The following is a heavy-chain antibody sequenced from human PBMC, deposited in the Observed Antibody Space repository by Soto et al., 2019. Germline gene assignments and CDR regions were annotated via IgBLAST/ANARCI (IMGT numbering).Heavy chain of an antibody. J-gene: IGHJ1*01. Sequence: LRLSCAASGFTFSIYAMHWVRQAPGKGLEWVAVISYDGSNKYYADSVKGRFTISRDNSNNTLYLQMNSLRAEDTAVYYCARVRNYYDSSGYLGYWGQGTLVTVSS. CDR2: ISYDGSNK. V-gene: IGHV3-30-3*01. CDR3: ARVRNYYDSSGYLGY. CDR1: GFTFSIYA. D-gene: IGHD3-22*01.